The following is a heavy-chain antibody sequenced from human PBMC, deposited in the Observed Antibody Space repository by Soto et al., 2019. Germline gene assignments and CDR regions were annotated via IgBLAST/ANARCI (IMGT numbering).Heavy chain of an antibody. CDR3: ARDDGDTAMGPGYYYGMDV. CDR2: ISSSSSYI. V-gene: IGHV3-21*01. D-gene: IGHD5-18*01. CDR1: GFTFSSYS. J-gene: IGHJ6*02. Sequence: EVQLVESGGGLVKPGGSLRPSCAASGFTFSSYSMNWVRQAPGKGLEWVSSISSSSSYIYYADSVKGRFTISRDNAKNSLYLQMNSLRAEDTAVYYCARDDGDTAMGPGYYYGMDVWGQGTTVTVSS.